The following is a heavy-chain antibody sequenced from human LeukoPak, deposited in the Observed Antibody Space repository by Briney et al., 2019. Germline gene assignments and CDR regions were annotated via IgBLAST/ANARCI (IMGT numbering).Heavy chain of an antibody. V-gene: IGHV4-59*01. J-gene: IGHJ6*01. CDR2: IFYSGRT. CDR1: GGSMNNYY. Sequence: PSETRSLTCTASGGSMNNYYWSWIRQPPGRGLEWNGNIFYSGRTNYNPSFESRVTISFDTSKKHSSLKLSTVTAADTAVYYCGRRDRDYYYAMDVWGQRATVTVSS. CDR3: GRRDRDYYYAMDV.